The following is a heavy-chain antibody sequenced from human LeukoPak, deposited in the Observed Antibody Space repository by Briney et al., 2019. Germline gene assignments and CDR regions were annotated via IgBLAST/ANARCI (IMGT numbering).Heavy chain of an antibody. CDR3: ARDAIITMVRGNVHYYYYYMDV. D-gene: IGHD3-10*01. CDR2: IYYSGST. V-gene: IGHV4-31*03. CDR1: GGSISSGGYY. Sequence: SETLSLTCTVSGGSISSGGYYWSWIRQHPGKGLEWIGYIYYSGSTYYNPSLKSRVTISVDTSKNQFSLKLSSVTAADTAVYYCARDAIITMVRGNVHYYYYYMDVWGKGTTVTVSS. J-gene: IGHJ6*03.